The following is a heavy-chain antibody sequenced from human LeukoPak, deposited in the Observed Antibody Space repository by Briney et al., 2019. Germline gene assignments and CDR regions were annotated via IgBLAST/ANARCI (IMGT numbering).Heavy chain of an antibody. V-gene: IGHV3-53*01. CDR1: GFTVSSNF. CDR2: IYSGGST. CDR3: TRGGGGSFPHY. D-gene: IGHD2-21*01. J-gene: IGHJ4*02. Sequence: GGSLTLSCAASGFTVSSNFLSWVRQPPAKGLEWGSDIYSGGSTYYADSVKGRFTISRDNSKNTLYLQMNSLRAEDTAVYYCTRGGGGSFPHYWGQGTLVTVSS.